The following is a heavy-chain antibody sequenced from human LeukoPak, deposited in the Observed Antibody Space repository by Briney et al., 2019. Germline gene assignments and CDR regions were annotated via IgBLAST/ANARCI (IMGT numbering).Heavy chain of an antibody. Sequence: SETLSLTCTVSGGSISRYYWSWIRQPAGKGLAWIGYIYYSGSTNYNPSLKSRVTISVDRPKNQFSLHLTSVTAADTAVYYCATDSGYRRYDYWGQGTLVTVSS. CDR2: IYYSGST. J-gene: IGHJ4*02. V-gene: IGHV4-59*01. CDR3: ATDSGYRRYDY. CDR1: GGSISRYY. D-gene: IGHD5-12*01.